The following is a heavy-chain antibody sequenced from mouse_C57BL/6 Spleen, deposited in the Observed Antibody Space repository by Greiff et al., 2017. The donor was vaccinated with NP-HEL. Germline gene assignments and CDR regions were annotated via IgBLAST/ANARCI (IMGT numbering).Heavy chain of an antibody. CDR3: TTPTGTIPFFAY. Sequence: EVKVVESGAELVRPGASVKLSCTASGFNIKDDYMHWVKQRPEQGLEWIGWIDPENGDTEYASKFQGKATITADTSSNTAYRQLSSLTSEDTAVYYCTTPTGTIPFFAYWGQGTLVTVSA. D-gene: IGHD4-1*02. CDR2: IDPENGDT. V-gene: IGHV14-4*01. CDR1: GFNIKDDY. J-gene: IGHJ3*01.